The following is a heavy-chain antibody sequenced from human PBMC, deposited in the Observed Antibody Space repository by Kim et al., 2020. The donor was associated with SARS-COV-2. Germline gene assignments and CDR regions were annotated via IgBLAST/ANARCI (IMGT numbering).Heavy chain of an antibody. Sequence: GGSLTLSCAASGFTFSGYWMSWVRQAPGKGLEWVANIKHNGSETNYAGSVKGRFTISRDNAKNSLYLQMNSLRAEDTAVYYCARDVGHSSAWYGFDYCG. V-gene: IGHV3-7*01. CDR3: ARDVGHSSAWYGFDY. CDR2: IKHNGSET. J-gene: IGHJ5*01. CDR1: GFTFSGYW. D-gene: IGHD6-19*01.